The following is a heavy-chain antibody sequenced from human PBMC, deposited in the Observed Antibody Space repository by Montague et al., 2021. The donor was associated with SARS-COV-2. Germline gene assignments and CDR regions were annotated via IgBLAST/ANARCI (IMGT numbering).Heavy chain of an antibody. D-gene: IGHD2-15*01. J-gene: IGHJ4*02. CDR3: ESPGGYCTGGSCYYVY. Sequence: SETLSLTCSVSGGSISTYYWSWIRQPPGKGLEWIGYIYYSGSTNYNPSLKSRVTISIDTSKNQFSLELSSVTAADMAVYYYESPGGYCTGGSCYYVYWGQGTLVTVSS. V-gene: IGHV4-59*01. CDR2: IYYSGST. CDR1: GGSISTYY.